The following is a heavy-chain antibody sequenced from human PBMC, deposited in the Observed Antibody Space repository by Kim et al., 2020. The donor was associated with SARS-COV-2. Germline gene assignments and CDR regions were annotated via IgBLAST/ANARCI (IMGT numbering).Heavy chain of an antibody. CDR2: INHSGST. CDR3: ARGLGYYGSGSYPAYYNWFDP. CDR1: GGSFSGYY. J-gene: IGHJ5*02. Sequence: SETLSLTCAVYGGSFSGYYWSWIRQPPGKGLEWIGEINHSGSTNYNPSLKSRVTISVDTSKNQFSLKLSSVTAADTAVYYCARGLGYYGSGSYPAYYNWFDPWGQGTLVTVSS. V-gene: IGHV4-34*01. D-gene: IGHD3-10*01.